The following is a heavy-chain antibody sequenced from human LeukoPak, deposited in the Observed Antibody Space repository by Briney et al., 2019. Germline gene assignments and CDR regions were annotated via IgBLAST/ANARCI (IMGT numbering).Heavy chain of an antibody. CDR3: ARDPYYCSGGSCYVAEYFQH. CDR2: IIPIFGTA. Sequence: SVKISCKASGGTFSSYAISWVRQAPGQGLEWMGGIIPIFGTANYAQKFQGRVTITADESTSTAYMELSSLRSEDTAVYYCARDPYYCSGGSCYVAEYFQHWGQGTLVTVSS. V-gene: IGHV1-69*01. J-gene: IGHJ1*01. CDR1: GGTFSSYA. D-gene: IGHD2-15*01.